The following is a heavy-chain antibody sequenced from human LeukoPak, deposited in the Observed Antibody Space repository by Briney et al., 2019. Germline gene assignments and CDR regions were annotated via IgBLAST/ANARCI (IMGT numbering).Heavy chain of an antibody. CDR2: ISSNGGST. Sequence: SGGSLRLSCSASGFTFSSYAMHWVRQAPGKGLEYVSAISSNGGSTYYADSVKGRFTISRDNSKNTLYLQMSSLRAEDTAVYYCVKGGYCSSTSCYARGFPNYYYYYGMDVWGKGTTVTVSS. CDR3: VKGGYCSSTSCYARGFPNYYYYYGMDV. J-gene: IGHJ6*04. CDR1: GFTFSSYA. D-gene: IGHD2-2*01. V-gene: IGHV3-64D*06.